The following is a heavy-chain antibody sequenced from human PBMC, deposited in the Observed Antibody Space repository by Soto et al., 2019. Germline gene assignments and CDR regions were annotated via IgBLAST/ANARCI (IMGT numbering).Heavy chain of an antibody. CDR3: ARIPLAIWIRDLEWLPQSYSGMDV. CDR1: GYTFTSYG. V-gene: IGHV1-18*04. J-gene: IGHJ6*04. D-gene: IGHD3-3*01. CDR2: ISAYNGNT. Sequence: ASVKVSCKASGYTFTSYGISWVRQAPGQGLEWMGWISAYNGNTNYAQKFLGRVTMTTDTSTSTAYMQLRSPTSDDTAVYYSARIPLAIWIRDLEWLPQSYSGMDVWGKGTTVTVS.